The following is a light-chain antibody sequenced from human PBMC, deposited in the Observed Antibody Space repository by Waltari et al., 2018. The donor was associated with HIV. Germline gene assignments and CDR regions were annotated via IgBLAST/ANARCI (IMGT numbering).Light chain of an antibody. Sequence: DIVMTQSPHSLALSLGERATINCKSSQSIFYSSGNANYLAWYQQKPGQSPKLLIYWASPRASGVPDRFSGSGSRTDFTLSISSLQSEDVAVYFCQQYYSTPPTFGQGTRVEIK. CDR2: WAS. CDR3: QQYYSTPPT. V-gene: IGKV4-1*01. J-gene: IGKJ1*01. CDR1: QSIFYSSGNANY.